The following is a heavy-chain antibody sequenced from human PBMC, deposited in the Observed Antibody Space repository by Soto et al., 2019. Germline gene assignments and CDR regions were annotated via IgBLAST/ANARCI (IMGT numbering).Heavy chain of an antibody. D-gene: IGHD1-26*01. Sequence: GGSLIVSCAASGFTFSSYWMSWVRQAPGKGLEWVANIKKDGSEKYYVDSVKGRFTISRDNAKNSLYLQMNSLRAEDTAVYYCARGEGFYGMDVWGQGTTVTVSS. CDR2: IKKDGSEK. V-gene: IGHV3-7*03. CDR1: GFTFSSYW. CDR3: ARGEGFYGMDV. J-gene: IGHJ6*02.